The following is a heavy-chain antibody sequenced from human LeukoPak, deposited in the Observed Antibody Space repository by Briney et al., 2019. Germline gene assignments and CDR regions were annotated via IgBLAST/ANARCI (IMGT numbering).Heavy chain of an antibody. CDR1: GGSISSYY. CDR3: ARVPASSWYQVDY. CDR2: IYYSGST. Sequence: SETLSLTCTVSGGSISSYYWSWIRQPPGKGLEWIGYIYYSGSTNYNPSLKSQVTISVDTSKNQFSLKLSSVTAADTAVYYCARVPASSWYQVDYWGQGTLVTVSS. J-gene: IGHJ4*02. V-gene: IGHV4-59*01. D-gene: IGHD6-13*01.